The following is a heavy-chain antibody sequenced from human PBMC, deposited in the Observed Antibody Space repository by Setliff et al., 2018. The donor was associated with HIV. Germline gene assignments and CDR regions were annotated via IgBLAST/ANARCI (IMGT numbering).Heavy chain of an antibody. CDR3: AADPQTGTTSYDAFDI. J-gene: IGHJ3*02. V-gene: IGHV1-58*01. Sequence: SVKVSCKASGFTFTNSAVQWVRQARGQRLEWIGWIVVGSGNTNYAQKFQERVTITRDMSTSRAYMELSGLRTEDTAVYYCAADPQTGTTSYDAFDIWGQGTEVTVSS. D-gene: IGHD1-7*01. CDR2: IVVGSGNT. CDR1: GFTFTNSA.